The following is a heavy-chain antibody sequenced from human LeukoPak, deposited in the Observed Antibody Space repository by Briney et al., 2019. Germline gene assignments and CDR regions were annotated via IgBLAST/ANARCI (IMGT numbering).Heavy chain of an antibody. CDR2: IYPGDSDT. J-gene: IGHJ4*02. D-gene: IGHD2-21*02. CDR3: ARLEDCGGDCYGPFDY. V-gene: IGHV5-51*01. CDR1: GYSFTSYW. Sequence: GESLKISCKGSGYSFTSYWIGWVRQMPGKGLEWMGIIYPGDSDTRYSPSFQGQVTISADKSISTAYLQWSSLKASDTAMYYCARLEDCGGDCYGPFDYWGQGTLVTVCS.